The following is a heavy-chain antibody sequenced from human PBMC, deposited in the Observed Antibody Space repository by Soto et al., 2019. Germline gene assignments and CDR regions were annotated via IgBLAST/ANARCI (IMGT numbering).Heavy chain of an antibody. CDR3: ARQDRVLRYFDWLSNWFDP. D-gene: IGHD3-9*01. J-gene: IGHJ5*02. Sequence: SLTCTVPGGSISSSSYYWGWIRQPPGKGLEWIGSIYYSGSTYYNPSLKSRVTISVDTSKNQFSLKLSSVTAADTAVYYCARQDRVLRYFDWLSNWFDPWGQGTLVTVS. CDR1: GGSISSSSYY. V-gene: IGHV4-39*01. CDR2: IYYSGST.